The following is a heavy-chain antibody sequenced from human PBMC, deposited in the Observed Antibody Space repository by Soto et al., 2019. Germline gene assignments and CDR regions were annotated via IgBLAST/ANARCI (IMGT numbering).Heavy chain of an antibody. CDR3: AKEWWGYDILTDAFDI. V-gene: IGHV3-23*01. CDR2: ISGSGGST. Sequence: HGGSLRLSWAASGFTFSSYAMSWVRQAPGKGLEWVSGISGSGGSTYYADSVKARFTISRDNSKNTLYLQMNSLRADDTAVYYCAKEWWGYDILTDAFDIWGQGTMVTVSS. CDR1: GFTFSSYA. D-gene: IGHD3-9*01. J-gene: IGHJ3*02.